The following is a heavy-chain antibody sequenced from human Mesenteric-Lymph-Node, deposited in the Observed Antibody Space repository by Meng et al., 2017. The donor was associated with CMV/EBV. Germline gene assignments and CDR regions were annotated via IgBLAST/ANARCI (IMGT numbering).Heavy chain of an antibody. CDR2: ISSSSSYI. V-gene: IGHV3-21*01. J-gene: IGHJ4*02. Sequence: GESLKISCAASGFTFSSYSMNWVRQAPGKGLEWVSSISSSSSYIYYADSVKGRFTISRDNAKNSLYLQMNSLRAEDTAVYYCAKDMRGAVAIEYWGQGTLVTVSS. CDR1: GFTFSSYS. CDR3: AKDMRGAVAIEY. D-gene: IGHD5-12*01.